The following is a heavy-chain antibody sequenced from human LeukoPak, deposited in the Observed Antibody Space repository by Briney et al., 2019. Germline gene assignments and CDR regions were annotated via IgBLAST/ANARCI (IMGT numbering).Heavy chain of an antibody. CDR3: ARETSGYSSGWYGNVYYYGMDV. Sequence: ASVKVSCKASGYTFTSYYMHWVRQAPGQGLEWMGWINPNNGGTNYAQKFQGRVTMTRDTSISTAYMELSRLRSDDTAVYYCARETSGYSSGWYGNVYYYGMDVWGQGTTVTVSS. CDR2: INPNNGGT. CDR1: GYTFTSYY. J-gene: IGHJ6*02. D-gene: IGHD6-19*01. V-gene: IGHV1-2*02.